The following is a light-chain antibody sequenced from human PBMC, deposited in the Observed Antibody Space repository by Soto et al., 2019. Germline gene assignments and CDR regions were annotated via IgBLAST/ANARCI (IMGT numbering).Light chain of an antibody. CDR1: SSNIGSNY. V-gene: IGLV1-47*01. CDR3: AAWDDSLSGQV. CDR2: RNN. Sequence: QSVLTQPPSASGTPGQRVTISCSGSSSNIGSNYVYWYQQLPGTAPKLLIYRNNQRPSGVPDRFSGSKSGTSASLAISGLRSEDEADYDCAAWDDSLSGQVFGTGTKLTVL. J-gene: IGLJ1*01.